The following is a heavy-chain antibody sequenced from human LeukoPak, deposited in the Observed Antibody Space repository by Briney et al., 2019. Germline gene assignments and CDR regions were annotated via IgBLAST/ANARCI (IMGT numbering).Heavy chain of an antibody. Sequence: GRSLRLSCAASGFTFSAYGMHWVRQAPGKGLEGVAIIWYDGGNKYYADSVKGRFTISRDNSKNTLFLQMNSLRVEDTAVYYCAKDGPEIVNAYYYYMDVWGKGTTVTVSS. V-gene: IGHV3-33*06. CDR2: IWYDGGNK. CDR3: AKDGPEIVNAYYYYMDV. CDR1: GFTFSAYG. D-gene: IGHD5-24*01. J-gene: IGHJ6*03.